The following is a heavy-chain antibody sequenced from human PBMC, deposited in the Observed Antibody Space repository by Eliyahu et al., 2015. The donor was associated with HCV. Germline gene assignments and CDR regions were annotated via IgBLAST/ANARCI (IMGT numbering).Heavy chain of an antibody. D-gene: IGHD2-21*02. CDR3: ARESRGDYYFDY. J-gene: IGHJ4*02. V-gene: IGHV3-74*01. CDR1: GFTFRXYY. Sequence: XVQLVESGGGLVQPGGSLXLXCAVXGFTFRXYYMHWVRQVPGKGLVWVSRINSDGSSTSYADSVKGRFTISRDNAKNTLYLQMNSLRAEDTAVYYCARESRGDYYFDYWGQGTLVTVSS. CDR2: INSDGSST.